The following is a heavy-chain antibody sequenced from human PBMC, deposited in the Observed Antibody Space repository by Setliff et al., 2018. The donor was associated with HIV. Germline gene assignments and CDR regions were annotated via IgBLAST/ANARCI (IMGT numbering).Heavy chain of an antibody. CDR2: TRNRANNHIT. V-gene: IGHV3-72*01. CDR1: GFSLSDYY. J-gene: IGHJ4*02. CDR3: VRAAAGLDV. Sequence: GGSLRLSCAVSGFSLSDYYMDWVRQAPGKGLEWVGRTRNRANNHITDYATSVQGRFTISRDYSKDSLFLQMDNLETEDTAVYYCVRAAAGLDVWSQGIQVTVSS.